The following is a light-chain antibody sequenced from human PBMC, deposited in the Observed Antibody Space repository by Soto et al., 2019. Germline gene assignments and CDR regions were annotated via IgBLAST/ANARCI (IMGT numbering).Light chain of an antibody. J-gene: IGKJ2*01. CDR3: QQYNSYSLT. Sequence: DIQMTQSPSTLSASVGDRVTITCRASQSISRLAWYQHKPGQAPKLLIYDATRLHYGVPSRFSGSVSGTDFTLSISSLQPDDFAHYYCQQYNSYSLTFGQGTKLGIK. CDR1: QSISR. CDR2: DAT. V-gene: IGKV1-5*01.